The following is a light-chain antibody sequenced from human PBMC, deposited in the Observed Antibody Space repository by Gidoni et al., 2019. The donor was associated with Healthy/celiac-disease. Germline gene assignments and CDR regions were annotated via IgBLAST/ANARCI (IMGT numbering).Light chain of an antibody. CDR2: GAS. Sequence: EIVLTQSPGTLSLSPGERATLSCRASQSVSSSYLAWYQQKPGQAPRLLIYGASSRATGIPDRFRGSGSGTDFTLTISRLEPEDFAVYYCQQYGSSPMYTFXQXTKLEIK. CDR1: QSVSSSY. J-gene: IGKJ2*01. CDR3: QQYGSSPMYT. V-gene: IGKV3-20*01.